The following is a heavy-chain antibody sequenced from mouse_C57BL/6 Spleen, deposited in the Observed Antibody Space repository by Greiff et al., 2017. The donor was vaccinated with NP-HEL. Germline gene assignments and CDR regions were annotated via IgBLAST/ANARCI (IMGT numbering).Heavy chain of an antibody. CDR3: TRSGIYDGYYLDY. Sequence: QVQLQQSGAELVRPGASVTLSCKASGYTFTDYEMHWVKQTPVHGLEWIGAIDPETGGTAYNQKFKGKAILTADKSSSTAYMGLRSLTSEDSAVYYCTRSGIYDGYYLDYWGQGTTLTVSS. CDR2: IDPETGGT. CDR1: GYTFTDYE. J-gene: IGHJ2*01. D-gene: IGHD2-3*01. V-gene: IGHV1-15*01.